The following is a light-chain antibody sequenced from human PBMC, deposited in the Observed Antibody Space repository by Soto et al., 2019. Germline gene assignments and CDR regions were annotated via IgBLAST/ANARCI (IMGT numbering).Light chain of an antibody. J-gene: IGLJ2*01. CDR3: SSYTSSSTSVV. Sequence: QSVLTQPASVSGSPGQSITISCTGTSSDIGGYDDVSWYQQHPGKAPKLMIYEVSYRPSGVSNRFSGSKSGNTASLTISGLQAEDEADYYCSSYTSSSTSVVFGGGTKLTVL. CDR1: SSDIGGYDD. V-gene: IGLV2-14*01. CDR2: EVS.